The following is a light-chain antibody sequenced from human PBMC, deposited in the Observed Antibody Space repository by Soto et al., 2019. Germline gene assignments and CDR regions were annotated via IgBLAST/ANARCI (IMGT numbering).Light chain of an antibody. CDR3: HQYNNWLALT. CDR2: DAS. V-gene: IGKV3-15*01. Sequence: EIVMTPSPAALSVSPGERATLSCRASQRVRSNLAWYQQQPGQAPMLLIYDASTRATGIPVRFRGSGSGTEFTLTISSLQSEDSAVYYCHQYNNWLALTFGGGTKVDIK. CDR1: QRVRSN. J-gene: IGKJ4*01.